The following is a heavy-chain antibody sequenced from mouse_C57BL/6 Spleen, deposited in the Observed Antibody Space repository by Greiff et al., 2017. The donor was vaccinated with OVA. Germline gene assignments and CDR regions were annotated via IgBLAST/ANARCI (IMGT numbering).Heavy chain of an antibody. J-gene: IGHJ4*01. V-gene: IGHV5-9-1*02. CDR2: ISSGGDYI. CDR1: GFTFSSYA. D-gene: IGHD1-1*01. Sequence: EVKLVESGEGLVKPGGSLKLSCAASGFTFSSYAMSWVRQTPEKRLEWVAYISSGGDYIYYADTVKGRFTISRDNARNTLYLQMSSLKSEDTAMYYCTRDPITTVVAPVAMDYWGQGTSVTVSS. CDR3: TRDPITTVVAPVAMDY.